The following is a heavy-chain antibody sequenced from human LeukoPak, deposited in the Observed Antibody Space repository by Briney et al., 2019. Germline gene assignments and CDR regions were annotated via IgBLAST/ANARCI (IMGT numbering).Heavy chain of an antibody. V-gene: IGHV3-21*01. Sequence: GGSLRLSCAASGFTFSSYNMNWVRQAPGKGLEWVSSITSSSTYIYYADSVKGRFTISRDNAKNSLYLQMNSLRDEDTAVYYCARDPYSGSYGDYYYYYMDVWGKGTTVTISS. D-gene: IGHD1-26*01. CDR3: ARDPYSGSYGDYYYYYMDV. J-gene: IGHJ6*03. CDR2: ITSSSTYI. CDR1: GFTFSSYN.